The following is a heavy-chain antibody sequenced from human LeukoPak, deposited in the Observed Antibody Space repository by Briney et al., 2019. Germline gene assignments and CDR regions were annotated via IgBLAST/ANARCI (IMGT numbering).Heavy chain of an antibody. Sequence: SETLSLTCTVSGGSISSYYWSWIRQPPGKGLEWIGYIYHSGSSNYNPSLKSRVTISVDTSKNQFSVKLSSVTAADTAVYYCARGVVAARFWFDPWGQGTLVTVSS. CDR1: GGSISSYY. V-gene: IGHV4-59*01. CDR2: IYHSGSS. J-gene: IGHJ5*02. D-gene: IGHD2-15*01. CDR3: ARGVVAARFWFDP.